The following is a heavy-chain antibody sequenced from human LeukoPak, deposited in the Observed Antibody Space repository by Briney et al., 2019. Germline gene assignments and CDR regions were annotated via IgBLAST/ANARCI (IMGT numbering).Heavy chain of an antibody. V-gene: IGHV4-59*01. CDR3: ARRYGSGSSGTFDY. Sequence: PSETLSLTCTVSGGSISSYYWSWIRQPPGKGLEGIAYIYYSGSTNYNPSLKRRGTISVDTSKNKFSLKLSSVSAADTAAYYCARRYGSGSSGTFDYWGQGTLVTVSS. D-gene: IGHD3-10*01. CDR2: IYYSGST. J-gene: IGHJ4*02. CDR1: GGSISSYY.